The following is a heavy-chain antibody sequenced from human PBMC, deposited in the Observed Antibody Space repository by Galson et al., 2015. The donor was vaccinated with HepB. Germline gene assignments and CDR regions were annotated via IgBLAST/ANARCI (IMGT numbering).Heavy chain of an antibody. D-gene: IGHD3-16*01. J-gene: IGHJ5*02. CDR3: ARHASAAGWGWFDP. V-gene: IGHV4-39*01. CDR1: GDSISSCTYY. CDR2: IYYSAST. Sequence: ETLSLTCTVSGDSISSCTYYWGWIRQPPGKGLEWIGCIYYSASTYYNPSLKSRVTISVDMSKNQLSLKLSSLTAADTAVYYCARHASAAGWGWFDPWGQGTLVTVSS.